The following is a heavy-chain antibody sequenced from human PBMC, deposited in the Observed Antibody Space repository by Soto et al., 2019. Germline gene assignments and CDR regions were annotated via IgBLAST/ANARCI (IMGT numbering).Heavy chain of an antibody. V-gene: IGHV1-69*02. D-gene: IGHD3-22*01. CDR1: GGTFSSYT. CDR3: AREIERRSAGIDY. J-gene: IGHJ4*02. Sequence: QVQLVQSGAEVKKPGSSVKVSCKASGGTFSSYTISWVRQAPGQGLEWMGRIIPILGIANYAQKFQGRVTITADKSTSTAYMEVGSLRSEDPAVDYCAREIERRSAGIDYWGQGTLVTGSS. CDR2: IIPILGIA.